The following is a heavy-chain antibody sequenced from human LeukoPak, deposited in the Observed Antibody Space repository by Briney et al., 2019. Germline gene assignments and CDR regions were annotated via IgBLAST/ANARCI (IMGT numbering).Heavy chain of an antibody. J-gene: IGHJ4*02. CDR3: ASGYYYDSSAPKPEYYFDY. CDR2: INPNSGGT. V-gene: IGHV1-2*02. D-gene: IGHD3-22*01. Sequence: ASVKVSCKASGYTFTSYGISWVRQAPGQGLEWMGWINPNSGGTNYAQKFQGRVTMTRDTSISTAYMELSRLRSEDTAVYYCASGYYYDSSAPKPEYYFDYWGQGTLVTVSS. CDR1: GYTFTSYG.